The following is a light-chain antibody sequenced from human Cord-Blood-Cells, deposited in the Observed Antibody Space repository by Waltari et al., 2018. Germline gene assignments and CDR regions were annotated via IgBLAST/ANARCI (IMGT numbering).Light chain of an antibody. V-gene: IGLV3-21*04. CDR1: NIGSKG. J-gene: IGLJ2*01. CDR3: QVWDSSSVV. CDR2: YDS. Sequence: SYVLTQPPSVSVARGKTARITCGGNNIGSKGVHWYQQKPGQAPVLVIYYDSDRSSGIPERFSGSNSGNTATLTISRVEAGDEADYYCQVWDSSSVVFCGGTKLTVL.